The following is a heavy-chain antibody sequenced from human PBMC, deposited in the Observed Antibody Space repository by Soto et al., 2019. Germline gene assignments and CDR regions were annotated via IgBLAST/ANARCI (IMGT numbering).Heavy chain of an antibody. CDR2: ISSSGSTI. CDR3: ARRITMVRGVIITLDHYGMDV. D-gene: IGHD3-10*01. V-gene: IGHV3-11*01. J-gene: IGHJ6*02. CDR1: GFTFSDYY. Sequence: QVQLVESGGGLVKPGGSLRLSCAASGFTFSDYYMSWIRQAPGKGLEWVSYISSSGSTIYYADSVKGRFTISRDNAKNSLYLHMNSLRAEDTAVYYCARRITMVRGVIITLDHYGMDVWGQGTTVTVSS.